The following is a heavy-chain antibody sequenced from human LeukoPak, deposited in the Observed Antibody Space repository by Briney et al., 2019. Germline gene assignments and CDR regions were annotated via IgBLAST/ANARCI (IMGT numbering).Heavy chain of an antibody. Sequence: KPSETLSLTCAVYGGSFSGYYWSWICQPPGKGLEWIGEINHSGSTNYNPSLKSRVTISVDTSKNQFSLKLSSVTAADTAVYYCARGPYGYDFWSGYSLGAFDIWGQGTMVTVSS. CDR1: GGSFSGYY. V-gene: IGHV4-34*01. D-gene: IGHD3-3*01. CDR3: ARGPYGYDFWSGYSLGAFDI. J-gene: IGHJ3*02. CDR2: INHSGST.